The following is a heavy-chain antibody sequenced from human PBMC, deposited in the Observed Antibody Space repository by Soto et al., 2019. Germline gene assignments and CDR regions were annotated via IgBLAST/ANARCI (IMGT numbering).Heavy chain of an antibody. D-gene: IGHD6-13*01. CDR2: IKPSGGST. CDR3: ARDRGIAAAPRGWGV. CDR1: GYTFTSYY. J-gene: IGHJ6*02. Sequence: QVQLGQSGAEVKKPGASVKVSCKASGYTFTSYYMHWVRQAPGQGLEWMGIIKPSGGSTSYAQKFQGRVTMTRDTSTSTVYMELSSLRSEDTAVYYCARDRGIAAAPRGWGVWGQGTTVTVSS. V-gene: IGHV1-46*03.